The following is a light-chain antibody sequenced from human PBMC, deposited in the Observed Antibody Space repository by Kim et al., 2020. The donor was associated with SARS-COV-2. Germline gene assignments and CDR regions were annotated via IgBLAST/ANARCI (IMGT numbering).Light chain of an antibody. CDR3: QQRSNWPPLT. CDR1: QSVSSY. V-gene: IGKV3-11*01. CDR2: DAS. Sequence: SPGERATLSCRARQSVSSYLAWYQQKPGQAPRLLIYDASNRATGSPARFSGSGSGTDFTLPISSLEPEDFAVYYCQQRSNWPPLTFGGGTKVDIK. J-gene: IGKJ4*01.